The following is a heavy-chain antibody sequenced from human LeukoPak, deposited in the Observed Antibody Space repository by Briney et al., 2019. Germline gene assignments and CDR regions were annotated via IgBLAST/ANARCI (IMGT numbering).Heavy chain of an antibody. CDR1: GFTFSSYE. D-gene: IGHD3-10*01. Sequence: PGGSLRLSCAASGFTFSSYEMNWVRQAPGKGLEWVSYISSSGSTTYYADSVKGRFTISRDNSKNTLYLQMNSLRAEDTAVYYCAKDYIERGAFDIWGQGTMVTVSS. CDR3: AKDYIERGAFDI. CDR2: ISSSGSTT. J-gene: IGHJ3*02. V-gene: IGHV3-48*03.